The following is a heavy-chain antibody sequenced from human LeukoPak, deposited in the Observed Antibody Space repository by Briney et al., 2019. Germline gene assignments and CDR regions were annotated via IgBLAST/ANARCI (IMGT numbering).Heavy chain of an antibody. CDR1: GFTSSSYG. D-gene: IGHD5-24*01. Sequence: PGGSLGLSCAASGFTSSSYGMHRVRQAPGKGLEWVAVRWYDGSNKYYGDSVKGRFTISKDNSKKTLYLQMNSLRVEDTAVYYCARGDGYNDAEYLQHWGQGTLVTVS. V-gene: IGHV3-33*01. J-gene: IGHJ1*01. CDR2: RWYDGSNK. CDR3: ARGDGYNDAEYLQH.